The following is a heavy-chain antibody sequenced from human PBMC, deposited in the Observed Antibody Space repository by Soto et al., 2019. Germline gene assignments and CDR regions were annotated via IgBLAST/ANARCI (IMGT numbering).Heavy chain of an antibody. Sequence: SEALSLSCAVSGGSISSSNWWSWVRQPPGKGLEWIGEIYHSGSTNYNPSLKCRVTISVDKSKNQFSLKLSSVTAADTAVYYCARVSGGGGWSYYYGMDVWGQGTTVTVSS. V-gene: IGHV4-4*02. CDR1: GGSISSSNW. D-gene: IGHD3-16*01. CDR3: ARVSGGGGWSYYYGMDV. J-gene: IGHJ6*02. CDR2: IYHSGST.